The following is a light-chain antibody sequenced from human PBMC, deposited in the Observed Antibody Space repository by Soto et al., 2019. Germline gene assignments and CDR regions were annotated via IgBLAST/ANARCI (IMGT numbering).Light chain of an antibody. CDR1: SGDVGSDNL. CDR3: CSYAGSSTLGV. J-gene: IGLJ2*01. Sequence: QSALTQPASVSGSPGQSITISCTGTSGDVGSDNLVSWYQQHPGKAPKLMIYEGSKRPSGVSNRFSGSTSGSTASLTISGLQAEDEGDYYCCSYAGSSTLGVFGGGTKLTVL. CDR2: EGS. V-gene: IGLV2-23*01.